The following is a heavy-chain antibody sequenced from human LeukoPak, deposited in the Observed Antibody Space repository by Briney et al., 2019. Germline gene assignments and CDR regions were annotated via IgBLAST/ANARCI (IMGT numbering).Heavy chain of an antibody. CDR3: AKSVRVTVTHFDY. J-gene: IGHJ4*02. Sequence: TGGSLRLSCAASGFTFSTYAMNWVRQAPGKGLEWVADITGGGGTTDYADSVKGRFTISRDNSKNTLFLQMNSLGVEDTAVYYCAKSVRVTVTHFDYWGQGTLVTVSS. D-gene: IGHD4-17*01. CDR1: GFTFSTYA. V-gene: IGHV3-23*01. CDR2: ITGGGGTT.